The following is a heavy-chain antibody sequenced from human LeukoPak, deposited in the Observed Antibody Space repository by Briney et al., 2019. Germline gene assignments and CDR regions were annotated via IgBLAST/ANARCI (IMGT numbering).Heavy chain of an antibody. CDR1: GGSISSYY. J-gene: IGHJ4*02. CDR2: IYYSGST. V-gene: IGHV4-59*01. D-gene: IGHD6-6*01. Sequence: SETLPLTCTVSGGSISSYYWSWIRQPPGKGLEWIGYIYYSGSTNYNPSLKSRVTISVDTSKNQFSLKLSSVTAADTAVYYCARGKAARPLYYFDYWGQGTLVTVSS. CDR3: ARGKAARPLYYFDY.